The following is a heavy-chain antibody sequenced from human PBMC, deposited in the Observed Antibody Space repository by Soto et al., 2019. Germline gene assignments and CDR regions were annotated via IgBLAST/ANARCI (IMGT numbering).Heavy chain of an antibody. CDR3: TTDNCRSSTCYLNY. Sequence: GGSLRLSCATSGINFRSTYMNWVRQAPGRGLEWVGRIKSKAVAETTDYSAPVKGRFALSRDDSKNTVSLQMNSLKIEDTAIYYCTTDNCRSSTCYLNYWGQGALVTVSS. CDR1: GINFRSTY. J-gene: IGHJ4*02. CDR2: IKSKAVAETT. V-gene: IGHV3-15*07. D-gene: IGHD2-2*01.